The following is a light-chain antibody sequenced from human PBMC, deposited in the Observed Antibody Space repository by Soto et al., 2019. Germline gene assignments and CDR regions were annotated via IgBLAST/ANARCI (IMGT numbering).Light chain of an antibody. CDR1: QSVSSSY. CDR2: GAS. CDR3: QQYDSSPYT. V-gene: IGKV3-20*01. Sequence: EIVLTQSPGTLSLSSGERVTLSCRASQSVSSSYLAWYQQKPGQAPRLLIYGASSRATGIPDRFSGSGSGTDFALTISRLEPEDFAVYYCQQYDSSPYTFGQGTKLEIK. J-gene: IGKJ2*01.